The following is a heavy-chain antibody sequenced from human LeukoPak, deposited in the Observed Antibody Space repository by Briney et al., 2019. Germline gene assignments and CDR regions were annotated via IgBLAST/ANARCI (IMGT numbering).Heavy chain of an antibody. J-gene: IGHJ4*02. CDR3: ARIAAADRAFDY. CDR2: IYYSGST. V-gene: IGHV4-59*08. D-gene: IGHD6-13*01. Sequence: SETLSLTCTVSGGSISSYYWSWIRQPSGKGLEWIGYIYYSGSTNYNPSLKSRVTISVDTSKNQFSLKLSSVTAADTAVYYCARIAAADRAFDYWGQGTLVTVSS. CDR1: GGSISSYY.